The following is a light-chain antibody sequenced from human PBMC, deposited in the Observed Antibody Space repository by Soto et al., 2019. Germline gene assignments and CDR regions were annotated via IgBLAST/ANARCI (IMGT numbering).Light chain of an antibody. CDR2: AAS. CDR1: QGISSR. Sequence: DIQMTQSPSSVSASVGDRVTITCRASQGISSRLAWYQQKPEKAPKLLIYAASSLQSGVPSRFSGSGSGTDFTLTISSLQPEEFATYYGQQSNSFPHTFGPGTKVDIK. J-gene: IGKJ3*01. CDR3: QQSNSFPHT. V-gene: IGKV1D-12*01.